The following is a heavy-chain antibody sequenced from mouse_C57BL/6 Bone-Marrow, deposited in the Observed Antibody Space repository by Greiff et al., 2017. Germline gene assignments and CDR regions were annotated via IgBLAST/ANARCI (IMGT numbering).Heavy chain of an antibody. J-gene: IGHJ4*01. CDR2: IYPGSGST. CDR1: GYTFTSYW. CDR3: ARSELGFYAMDY. Sequence: QVQLKQPGAELVKPGASVKMSCKASGYTFTSYWITWVKQRPGQGLEWIGDIYPGSGSTNYNEKFKSKATLTVDTSSSTAYMQLSSLTSEDSAVYYCARSELGFYAMDYWGQGTSVTVSS. V-gene: IGHV1-55*01.